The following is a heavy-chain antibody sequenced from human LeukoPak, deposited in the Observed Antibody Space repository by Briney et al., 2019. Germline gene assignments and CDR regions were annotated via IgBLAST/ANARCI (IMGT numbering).Heavy chain of an antibody. Sequence: SETLSLTCTVSGGSISSYYWSWIRQPPGKGLEWIGYIYYSGSTNYNPSLKSRVTISVDTSKNQFSLKLSSVTAADTAVYYCAGRNVVVPAGVFDPWGQGTLVTVSS. CDR2: IYYSGST. CDR3: AGRNVVVPAGVFDP. V-gene: IGHV4-59*01. CDR1: GGSISSYY. J-gene: IGHJ5*02. D-gene: IGHD2-2*01.